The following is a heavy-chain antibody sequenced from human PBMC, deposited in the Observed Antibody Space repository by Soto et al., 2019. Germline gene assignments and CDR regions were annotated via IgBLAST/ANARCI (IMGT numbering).Heavy chain of an antibody. Sequence: QVKLEQSGAEVKKPGASVKVSCKASGYTFFSYGITWVRQATGQGLEWLGWVSGYNGNTNYAQKFQGRVTMTRDISTTTAYLELRNLRSDDTAVYYCARLVGPTSSANWFEPWGQGTLVTGSS. J-gene: IGHJ5*02. V-gene: IGHV1-18*01. D-gene: IGHD1-26*01. CDR1: GYTFFSYG. CDR2: VSGYNGNT. CDR3: ARLVGPTSSANWFEP.